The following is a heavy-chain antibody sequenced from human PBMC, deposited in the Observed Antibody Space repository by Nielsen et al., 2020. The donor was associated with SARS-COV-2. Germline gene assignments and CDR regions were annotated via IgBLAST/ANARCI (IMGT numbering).Heavy chain of an antibody. V-gene: IGHV3-21*01. J-gene: IGHJ4*02. D-gene: IGHD5-18*01. CDR2: ISSSSSYI. Sequence: GGSLRLSCAASGFTFSSYSMNWVRQAPGKGLEWVSSISSSSSYIYYADSVKGRFTISRDNAKNSLYLQMNSLRAEDTAVYYCARDGDTAMGYYFDYWGQGTLVTVSS. CDR3: ARDGDTAMGYYFDY. CDR1: GFTFSSYS.